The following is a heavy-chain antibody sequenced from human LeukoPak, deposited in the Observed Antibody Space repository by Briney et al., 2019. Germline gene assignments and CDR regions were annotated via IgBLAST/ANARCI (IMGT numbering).Heavy chain of an antibody. Sequence: PGGSLRLSCVASGFTFSSYAMTWVRQAPGKGLEWVSAISGSGGSTYYADSVKGRFTISRDNSRSTYLQMNSLRAEDTAVYYCAKIKANWDAFDIWGQGTMVTVSS. CDR2: ISGSGGST. CDR1: GFTFSSYA. J-gene: IGHJ3*02. CDR3: AKIKANWDAFDI. D-gene: IGHD7-27*01. V-gene: IGHV3-23*01.